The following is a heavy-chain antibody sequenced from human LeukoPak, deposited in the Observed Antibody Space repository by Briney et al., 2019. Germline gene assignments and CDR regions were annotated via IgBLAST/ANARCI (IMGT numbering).Heavy chain of an antibody. CDR1: GGSMRSSSYY. Sequence: SETLSLTCTVSGGSMRSSSYYWGWIRQPPGKGLEWIGTIYYSGSTDYNASLKSRVTISLDTSKNQFSLKLSSATAADTAVYYCARDYYDSSGWGLYYYMDVWGKGTTVTVSS. V-gene: IGHV4-39*07. D-gene: IGHD3-22*01. CDR3: ARDYYDSSGWGLYYYMDV. J-gene: IGHJ6*03. CDR2: IYYSGST.